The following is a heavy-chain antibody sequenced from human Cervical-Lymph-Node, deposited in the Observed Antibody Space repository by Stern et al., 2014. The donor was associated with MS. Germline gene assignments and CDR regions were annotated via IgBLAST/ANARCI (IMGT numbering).Heavy chain of an antibody. CDR2: INPSGDRA. D-gene: IGHD2-15*01. V-gene: IGHV1-46*03. J-gene: IGHJ6*02. CDR3: GRDLGFCSGGSCLRTSYYAMDV. CDR1: GYTFGDYY. Sequence: VHLVESGAEVKRPGASVKVACRASGYTFGDYYIHWVRQAPGQGLEWMGIINPSGDRASYAQNFRGRVTITRDTSTSTVYMELSGLRSEDTAVYYCGRDLGFCSGGSCLRTSYYAMDVWGLGTTVTVSS.